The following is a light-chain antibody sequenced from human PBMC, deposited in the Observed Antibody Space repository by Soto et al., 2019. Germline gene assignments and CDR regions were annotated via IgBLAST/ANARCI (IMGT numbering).Light chain of an antibody. CDR3: CSYAGSPRYV. V-gene: IGLV2-11*01. CDR2: DVS. CDR1: SSDVGGYNY. J-gene: IGLJ1*01. Sequence: QSALTQPRSVSGSPGQSVTISCTGTSSDVGGYNYVSWYQQHPGKAPKVMIYDVSERPSGVPDRFSGSKSGNMASLTISGLKAEDEADYYCCSYAGSPRYVFGTGTKLTVL.